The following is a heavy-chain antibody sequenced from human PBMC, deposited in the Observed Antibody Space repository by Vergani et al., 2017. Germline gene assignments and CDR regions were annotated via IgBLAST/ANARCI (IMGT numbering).Heavy chain of an antibody. CDR2: ISGSGGST. CDR1: GFTFSSYA. CDR3: ARADSRYSSSWYYFDY. Sequence: EVQLLESGGGLVQPGGSLRLSCAASGFTFSSYAMSWVRQAPGKGLEWVSAISGSGGSTYYADSVKGRFTISRDNSKNTLYLQMNSLRAEDTAVYYCARADSRYSSSWYYFDYWGQGTLVTVSS. V-gene: IGHV3-23*01. D-gene: IGHD6-13*01. J-gene: IGHJ4*02.